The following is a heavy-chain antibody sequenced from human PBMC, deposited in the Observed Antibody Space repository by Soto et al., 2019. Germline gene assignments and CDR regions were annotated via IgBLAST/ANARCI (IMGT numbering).Heavy chain of an antibody. J-gene: IGHJ6*02. CDR2: ISSSSSYI. CDR3: ARDQGIFIQGSGSYLFPDYGMDV. D-gene: IGHD3-10*01. Sequence: PGGSLRLSCAASGFTFSSNSMNWVRQAPGKGLEWVSSISSSSSYIYYADSVKGRFTISRDNSKNTLYLQMNSLRAEDTAVYYCARDQGIFIQGSGSYLFPDYGMDVWGQGTTVTVSS. V-gene: IGHV3-21*01. CDR1: GFTFSSNS.